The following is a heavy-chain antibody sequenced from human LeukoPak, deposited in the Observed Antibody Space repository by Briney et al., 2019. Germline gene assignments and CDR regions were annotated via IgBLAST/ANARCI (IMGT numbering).Heavy chain of an antibody. Sequence: ASVKVSCKASGYTFTGYYMHWVRQAAGQGLEWMGWINPNSGGTNYAQKFQGRVTMTRDTSISTAYMELSRLRSDDTAVYYCARAISDYDILTGYIDYWGQGTLVTVSS. CDR1: GYTFTGYY. D-gene: IGHD3-9*01. CDR2: INPNSGGT. V-gene: IGHV1-2*02. CDR3: ARAISDYDILTGYIDY. J-gene: IGHJ4*02.